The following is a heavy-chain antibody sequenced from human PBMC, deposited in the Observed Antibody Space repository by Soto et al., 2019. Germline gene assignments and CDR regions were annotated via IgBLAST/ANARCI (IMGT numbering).Heavy chain of an antibody. Sequence: ASGKVSCKASGYTFSSYGINWVRQAPGQGLEWLGWVSPYDGYTNYAQILQGRVSMTTDTSTKTAYMEVRSLRSDDTAVYYCARGGYYDSSGSRNYFYYGMNVWGQGTTVTVSS. V-gene: IGHV1-18*01. CDR3: ARGGYYDSSGSRNYFYYGMNV. CDR1: GYTFSSYG. CDR2: VSPYDGYT. D-gene: IGHD3-22*01. J-gene: IGHJ6*02.